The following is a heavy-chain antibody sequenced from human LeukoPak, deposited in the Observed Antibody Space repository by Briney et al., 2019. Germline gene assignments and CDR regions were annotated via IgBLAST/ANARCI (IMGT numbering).Heavy chain of an antibody. Sequence: PGGSLRLSCAASGFTVSSNYMSWVRQAPGKGLEWVSVIDSGGSTNYADSVKGRFIISRDNAKNSLYLQMNSLRVEDTAVYYCAREDGSYYFPPLDYWGQGTLVTVSS. CDR3: AREDGSYYFPPLDY. CDR2: IDSGGST. D-gene: IGHD1-26*01. V-gene: IGHV3-53*01. CDR1: GFTVSSNY. J-gene: IGHJ4*02.